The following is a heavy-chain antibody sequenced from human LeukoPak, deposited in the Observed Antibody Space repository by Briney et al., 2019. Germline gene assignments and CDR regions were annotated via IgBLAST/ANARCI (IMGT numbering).Heavy chain of an antibody. CDR3: ARVRTLPAAIWDFDY. D-gene: IGHD2-2*02. Sequence: PGRSLRLSCAASGFTFSNAWMSWARQAPGKGLEWVASIKQDGGEKYYVDSVKGRFTISRDNTKNSLYLEMNSLRAEDTAVYYCARVRTLPAAIWDFDYWGQGTLVTVSS. CDR2: IKQDGGEK. J-gene: IGHJ4*02. CDR1: GFTFSNAW. V-gene: IGHV3-7*01.